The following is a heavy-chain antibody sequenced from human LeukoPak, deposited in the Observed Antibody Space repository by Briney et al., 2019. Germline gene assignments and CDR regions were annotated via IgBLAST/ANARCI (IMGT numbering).Heavy chain of an antibody. CDR1: TGSISSGGYH. CDR2: ISHSGNT. Sequence: PSQTLSLTCTVSTGSISSGGYHWSWIRQPPGKGLEWIGYISHSGNTYYNPSLKSRVTVSVDRSNNQVSLKMTSVTAADTALYYCARRLPIEQLVFWDDAFDIWGQGTLVTVPS. D-gene: IGHD6-6*01. J-gene: IGHJ3*02. V-gene: IGHV4-30-2*01. CDR3: ARRLPIEQLVFWDDAFDI.